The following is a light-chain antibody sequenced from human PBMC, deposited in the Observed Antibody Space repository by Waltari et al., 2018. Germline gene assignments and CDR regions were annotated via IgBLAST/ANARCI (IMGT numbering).Light chain of an antibody. V-gene: IGLV1-44*01. J-gene: IGLJ3*02. CDR2: ANY. CDR3: ATWDDSLNGRV. Sequence: QSVLTQPPLASGTPGQRVTISCCGNSSNIGINTVTWYQQLPGTAPKLLIYANYHRPSGVPDRFSASKSDTSASLAISGLQSEDEADYFCATWDDSLNGRVFGGGTKLAVL. CDR1: SSNIGINT.